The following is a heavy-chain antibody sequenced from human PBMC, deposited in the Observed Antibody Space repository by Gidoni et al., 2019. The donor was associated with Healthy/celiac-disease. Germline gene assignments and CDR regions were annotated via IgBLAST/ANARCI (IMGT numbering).Heavy chain of an antibody. D-gene: IGHD2-2*01. CDR2: INPNSGGT. V-gene: IGHV1-2*02. CDR1: GYTFTGYH. J-gene: IGHJ4*02. CDR3: ARDMGRTYCSSTSCSAIDY. Sequence: QVQLVQSGAEVKKPGASVKVSCKASGYTFTGYHMHWVRQAPGQGLEWMGWINPNSGGTNYAQKFQGRVTMTRDTSISTAYMELSRLRSDDTAVYYCARDMGRTYCSSTSCSAIDYWGQGTLVTVSS.